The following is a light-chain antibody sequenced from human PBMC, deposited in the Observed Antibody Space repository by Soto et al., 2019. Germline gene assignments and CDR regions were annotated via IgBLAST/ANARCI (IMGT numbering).Light chain of an antibody. CDR2: AAS. J-gene: IGKJ4*01. CDR1: QGISSY. Sequence: DIQLTQSPSSLSASVEDRVTITCRVSQGISSYLNWYRQKPGKVPQLLIYAASTLQSGVPSRFSGSGSGTDFTLTISSLQPEDVATYYCQKYDSVHLILGGGTKVDIK. V-gene: IGKV1-27*01. CDR3: QKYDSVHLI.